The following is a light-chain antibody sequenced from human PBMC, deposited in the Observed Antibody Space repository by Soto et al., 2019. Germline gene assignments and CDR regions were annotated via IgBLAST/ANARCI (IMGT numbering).Light chain of an antibody. J-gene: IGKJ1*01. V-gene: IGKV3D-15*01. CDR1: QAVNTR. CDR3: LQYDDWHRT. Sequence: EIVLTQSPATLSSFPGDRVTLSCRASQAVNTRLAWYQHKPGQAPRLLIYLTSNRAAGIPARFSGSGSGTDFTLTISSLQSEDFAVYYCLQYDDWHRTFGQGTKVDIK. CDR2: LTS.